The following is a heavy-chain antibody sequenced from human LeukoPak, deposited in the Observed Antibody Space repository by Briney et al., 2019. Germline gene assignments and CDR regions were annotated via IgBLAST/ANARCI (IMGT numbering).Heavy chain of an antibody. CDR2: IKEDGSEK. V-gene: IGHV3-7*04. D-gene: IGHD1-1*01. CDR1: GFTFSRYW. J-gene: IGHJ4*02. CDR3: ARDPDDNWNDLDS. Sequence: PGGSLRLSCAVSGFTFSRYWMSWVRLAPGKGLDWVANIKEDGSEKYYVDSVKGRFTISRDNAKNSLYLQMNSLRAEDTAVYYCARDPDDNWNDLDSWGQGTLVTVSS.